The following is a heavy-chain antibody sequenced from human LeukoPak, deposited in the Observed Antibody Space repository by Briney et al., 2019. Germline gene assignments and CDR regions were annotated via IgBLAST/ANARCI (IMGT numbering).Heavy chain of an antibody. J-gene: IGHJ4*02. CDR2: IYPNGAI. V-gene: IGHV4-4*07. CDR3: AREYGDQGTRNFDY. Sequence: SETLSLTCTVSGASISTYFWTWIRQPAGKGLEWIGRIYPNGAINYNPSLKSRVTMSVDTSKNQFSLKLVSVTAADTAVYYCAREYGDQGTRNFDYWGQGGLVTVSS. D-gene: IGHD4-17*01. CDR1: GASISTYF.